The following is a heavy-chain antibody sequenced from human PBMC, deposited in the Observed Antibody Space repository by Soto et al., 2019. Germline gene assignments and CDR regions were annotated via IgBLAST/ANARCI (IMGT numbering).Heavy chain of an antibody. D-gene: IGHD3-3*01. CDR2: IYYSGST. CDR3: AKEPVSITIFGVSGMDV. Sequence: SYTMSLTCTLSCYSIFSGDCSWTLNGHPPGKGLEWIGYIYYSGSTYYNPSLKSRVTISVDTSKNQFSLNLSSVTAADTAVYYCAKEPVSITIFGVSGMDVWGRGTTVT. V-gene: IGHV4-30-4*01. CDR1: CYSIFSGDCS. J-gene: IGHJ6*02.